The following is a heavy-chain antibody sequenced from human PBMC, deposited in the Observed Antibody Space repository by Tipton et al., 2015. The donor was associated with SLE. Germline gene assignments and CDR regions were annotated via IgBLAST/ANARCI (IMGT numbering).Heavy chain of an antibody. J-gene: IGHJ5*02. Sequence: LSCTVSGGPISSSSYYWGWIRQPPGKGLEWIGSIYYSGSTYYNPSLKSRVTISVDTSKNQFSLKLSSVTAADTAVYYCARTKLRYFDWPYNWFDPWGQGTLVTVSS. D-gene: IGHD3-9*01. CDR2: IYYSGST. CDR3: ARTKLRYFDWPYNWFDP. CDR1: GGPISSSSYY. V-gene: IGHV4-39*07.